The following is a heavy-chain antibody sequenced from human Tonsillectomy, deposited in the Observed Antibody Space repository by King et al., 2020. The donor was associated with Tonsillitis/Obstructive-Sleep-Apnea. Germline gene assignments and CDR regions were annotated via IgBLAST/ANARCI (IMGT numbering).Heavy chain of an antibody. CDR3: AKTYSYDSSGLDAFDI. CDR1: GYSFTSYW. CDR2: IYPGDSDT. Sequence: VQLVESGAEVKKPGESLKISCKGSGYSFTSYWIGWVRQMPGKGLEWMGIIYPGDSDTRYSPSFQGQVTISADKSISTAYLQWSSLKASDTAMYYCAKTYSYDSSGLDAFDIWGQGTMVTVSS. V-gene: IGHV5-51*01. J-gene: IGHJ3*02. D-gene: IGHD3-22*01.